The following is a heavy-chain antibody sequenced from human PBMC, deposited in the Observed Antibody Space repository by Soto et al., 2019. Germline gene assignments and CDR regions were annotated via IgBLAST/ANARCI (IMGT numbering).Heavy chain of an antibody. V-gene: IGHV2-5*02. CDR1: GFSLSTGVG. J-gene: IGHJ4*02. D-gene: IGHD3-10*01. Sequence: QITLKESGPTLVKPTQTLTLTCTFSGFSLSTGVGVGWIRQPPGKALECLALIYWDDDKRYSSSLKSRLTITKHTSKNQVVLIRTNMDPVDTATYYFAHKSYYGSGSLDYWGQGILVTVSS. CDR3: AHKSYYGSGSLDY. CDR2: IYWDDDK.